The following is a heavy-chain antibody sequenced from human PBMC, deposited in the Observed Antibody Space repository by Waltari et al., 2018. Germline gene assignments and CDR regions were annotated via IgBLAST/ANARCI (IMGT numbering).Heavy chain of an antibody. D-gene: IGHD3-22*01. V-gene: IGHV4-34*01. CDR2: IKHTGNT. J-gene: IGHJ5*02. Sequence: QVQLQLWGAGLLKPSETLSLTCAVDGGAFSDYYWTWIRQPPGMGLAWIGEIKHTGNTNYNPSLKSRVTLSIDTSKSQISLNLRSVTAADTAVYYCARPLPVGGYYWDLWAQGTLVTVSS. CDR3: ARPLPVGGYYWDL. CDR1: GGAFSDYY.